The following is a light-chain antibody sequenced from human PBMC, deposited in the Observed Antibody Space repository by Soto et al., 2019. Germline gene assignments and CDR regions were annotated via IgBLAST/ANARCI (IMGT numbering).Light chain of an antibody. V-gene: IGKV3-20*01. CDR2: GAS. Sequence: EIVLTQSPGTLSLSPGERATLSCRASQSVSNNYLAWYQQKPGQAPRLLIYGASTRATGIPARFSGSGSGTEFTLTISSLEPEDFAVYYCQQYGSSPLTFGQGTKVDIK. CDR1: QSVSNNY. J-gene: IGKJ1*01. CDR3: QQYGSSPLT.